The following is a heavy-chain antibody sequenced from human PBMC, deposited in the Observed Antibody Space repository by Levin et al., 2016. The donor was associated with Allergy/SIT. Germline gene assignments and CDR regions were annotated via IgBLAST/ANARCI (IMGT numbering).Heavy chain of an antibody. CDR3: ARLLRGYSYGFGGGQDY. J-gene: IGHJ4*02. Sequence: ASVKVSCKASGYTFTSYYMHWVRQAPGQGLEWMGIINPSGGSTSYAQKFQGRVTMTRDTSTSTVYMELSSLRSEDTAVYYCARLLRGYSYGFGGGQDYWGQGTLVTVSS. CDR1: GYTFTSYY. D-gene: IGHD5-18*01. CDR2: INPSGGST. V-gene: IGHV1-46*01.